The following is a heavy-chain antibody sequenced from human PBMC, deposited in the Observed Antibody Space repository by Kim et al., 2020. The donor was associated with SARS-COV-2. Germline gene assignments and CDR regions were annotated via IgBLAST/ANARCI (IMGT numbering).Heavy chain of an antibody. CDR2: SSSSSSTI. CDR3: ATETYYYDSSGYGH. V-gene: IGHV3-48*02. D-gene: IGHD3-22*01. CDR1: GFTFSSYS. J-gene: IGHJ4*02. Sequence: GGSLRLSCAASGFTFSSYSMNWVRQAPGKGLEWVSYSSSSSSTIYYADSVKGRFTISRDNAKNSLYLQMNSLRDEDTAVYYCATETYYYDSSGYGHWGQGPLVTVSS.